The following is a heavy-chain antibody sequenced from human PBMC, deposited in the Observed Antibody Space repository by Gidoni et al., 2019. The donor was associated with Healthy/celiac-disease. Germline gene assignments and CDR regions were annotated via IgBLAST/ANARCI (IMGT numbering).Heavy chain of an antibody. J-gene: IGHJ5*02. V-gene: IGHV4-34*01. CDR2: SNHSGST. CDR3: ARGGGYDSSGYYYVYNWFDP. D-gene: IGHD3-22*01. CDR1: GGSFSGYY. Sequence: QVQLQQWGAGLLKPSETLSLTCAVYGGSFSGYYWSWIRQPPGKGLEWIGESNHSGSTNYNPSLKSRVTISVDTSKNQFSLKLSSVTAADTAVYYCARGGGYDSSGYYYVYNWFDPWGQGTLVTVSS.